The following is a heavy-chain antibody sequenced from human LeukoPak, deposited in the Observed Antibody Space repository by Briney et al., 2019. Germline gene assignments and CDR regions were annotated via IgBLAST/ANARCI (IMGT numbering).Heavy chain of an antibody. CDR2: ISWDGGST. CDR3: ARVRSGNRYYFDY. Sequence: PGGSLRLSCAASGFTFDDYTMHWVRQAPGKGLEWVSLISWDGGSTYYADSVKGRFTISRDNSKNTLYLQMNSLRAEDTAVYYCARVRSGNRYYFDYWGQGTLVTVSS. V-gene: IGHV3-43*01. J-gene: IGHJ4*02. CDR1: GFTFDDYT.